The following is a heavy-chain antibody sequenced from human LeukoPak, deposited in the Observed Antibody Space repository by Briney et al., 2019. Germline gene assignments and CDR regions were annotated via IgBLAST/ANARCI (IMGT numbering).Heavy chain of an antibody. CDR2: ISGYNGNT. Sequence: ASVKVSCKASGYTFTNYGINWVRQAPGQGLEWMGWISGYNGNTNYAQKFQGRVTMTTDTSTNTAYMELRSLRSDDTAVYYCTREATGYSWFDPWGQGTLVTVSS. CDR1: GYTFTNYG. D-gene: IGHD3-9*01. V-gene: IGHV1-18*01. CDR3: TREATGYSWFDP. J-gene: IGHJ5*02.